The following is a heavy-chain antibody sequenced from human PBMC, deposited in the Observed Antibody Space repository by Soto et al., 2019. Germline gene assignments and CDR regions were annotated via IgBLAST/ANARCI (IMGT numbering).Heavy chain of an antibody. Sequence: ASVKVSCKASGYTFTSYGISWVRQAPGQGLEWMGWISAYNGNTNYAQKLRGRVTMTTDTSTSTAYMELRSLRSDDTAVYYCARDRGSGWPEDNWFDPWGQGTLVTVSS. J-gene: IGHJ5*02. D-gene: IGHD6-19*01. CDR1: GYTFTSYG. CDR3: ARDRGSGWPEDNWFDP. V-gene: IGHV1-18*01. CDR2: ISAYNGNT.